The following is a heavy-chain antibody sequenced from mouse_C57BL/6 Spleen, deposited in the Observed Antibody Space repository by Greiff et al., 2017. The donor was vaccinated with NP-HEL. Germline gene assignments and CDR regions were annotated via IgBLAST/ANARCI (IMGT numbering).Heavy chain of an antibody. Sequence: QVQLQQPGAELVKPGASVKLSCKASGYTFTSYWMHWVKQRPGQGLEWIGMIHPNSGSTNYNEKFKSKATLTVDKSSSTAYMQLSSLTSEDSAVYYCAREGIGTTVVARDYWGQGTTLTVSS. V-gene: IGHV1-64*01. CDR1: GYTFTSYW. CDR2: IHPNSGST. J-gene: IGHJ2*01. D-gene: IGHD1-1*01. CDR3: AREGIGTTVVARDY.